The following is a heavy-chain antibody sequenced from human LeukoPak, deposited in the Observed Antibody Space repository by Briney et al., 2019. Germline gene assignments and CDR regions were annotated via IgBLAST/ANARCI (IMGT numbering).Heavy chain of an antibody. CDR3: ARSSIAATSEDY. CDR1: GFTFSSYW. Sequence: GGSLRLSCAASGFTFSSYWMHWVRQAPGKGLEWVSGINWNGGSTGYADSVKGRFTISRDNAKNSLYLQMNSLRAEDTALYYCARSSIAATSEDYWGQGTLVTVSS. V-gene: IGHV3-20*04. CDR2: INWNGGST. D-gene: IGHD6-13*01. J-gene: IGHJ4*02.